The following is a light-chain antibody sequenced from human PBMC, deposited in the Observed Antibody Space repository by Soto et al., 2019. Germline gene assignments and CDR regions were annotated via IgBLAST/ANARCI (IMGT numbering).Light chain of an antibody. CDR2: KAS. CDR1: QSINNG. J-gene: IGKJ2*02. V-gene: IGKV1-5*03. CDR3: QHSRCYQCT. Sequence: DVPRTQSPSTRSASVGDSVTLTCRASQSINNGLAGDQQKPGQDPKLLIYKASSLDNGVPSRFSGSGSGTEFTLTSSSLQPDDVATYFCQHSRCYQCTFGHGTMLQI.